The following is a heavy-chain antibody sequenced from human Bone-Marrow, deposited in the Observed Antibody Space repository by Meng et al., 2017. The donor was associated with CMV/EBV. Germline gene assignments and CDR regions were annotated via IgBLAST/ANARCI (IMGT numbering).Heavy chain of an antibody. CDR1: GFTFSSYW. Sequence: GESLKISCAASGFTFSSYWMSWVRQAPGKGLEWVANIKQDGSEKYYVDSVKGRFTISRDNAKNTLFLQMNSLRAEDTAVYYCAHYDSSGLHAFDVWGQGKMVTVSS. CDR3: AHYDSSGLHAFDV. V-gene: IGHV3-7*01. CDR2: IKQDGSEK. D-gene: IGHD3-22*01. J-gene: IGHJ3*01.